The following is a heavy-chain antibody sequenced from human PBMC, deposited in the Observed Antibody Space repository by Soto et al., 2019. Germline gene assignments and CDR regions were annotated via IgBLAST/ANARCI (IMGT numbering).Heavy chain of an antibody. CDR3: TTLRLDP. CDR2: GNPNTGLT. V-gene: IGHV1-2*02. Sequence: QVQLVQSGSEVRKPGASVKVSCQASGYTFTALYMNWVRQAPGQGLEWMGWGNPNTGLTKYAQKFEGRVIMTRDMSINAAYMALSGLTSDDTAVYYCTTLRLDPWGQGTLVTVSS. D-gene: IGHD3-9*01. CDR1: GYTFTALY. J-gene: IGHJ5*02.